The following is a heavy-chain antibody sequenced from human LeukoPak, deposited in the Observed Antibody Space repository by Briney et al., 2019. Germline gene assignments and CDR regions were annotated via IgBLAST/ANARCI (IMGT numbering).Heavy chain of an antibody. CDR1: DYSISSAYY. CDR2: IYHSGST. Sequence: PSETLSLTCAVSDYSISSAYYWGWIRQPPGKGLEWIGSIYHSGSTDYNPPLKSRVTISVGTSKNQFSLKLRSVTAADTAVYYCARDQAYCGGDCYFDFWGQGTLVTVSS. CDR3: ARDQAYCGGDCYFDF. V-gene: IGHV4-38-2*02. J-gene: IGHJ4*02. D-gene: IGHD2-21*02.